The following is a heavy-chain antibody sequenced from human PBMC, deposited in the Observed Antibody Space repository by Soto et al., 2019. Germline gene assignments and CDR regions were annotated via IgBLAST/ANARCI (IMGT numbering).Heavy chain of an antibody. CDR2: IYYSGST. J-gene: IGHJ5*02. CDR3: ARGGVILWFGEFTQLNWFDP. D-gene: IGHD3-10*01. CDR1: GGSISSGGYY. V-gene: IGHV4-31*03. Sequence: PSETLSLTCTVSGGSISSGGYYWSWIRQHPGKGLEWIGYIYYSGSTYYNPSLKSRVTISVDTSKNQFSLKLSSVTAADTAVYYCARGGVILWFGEFTQLNWFDPWGQGTLVTVSS.